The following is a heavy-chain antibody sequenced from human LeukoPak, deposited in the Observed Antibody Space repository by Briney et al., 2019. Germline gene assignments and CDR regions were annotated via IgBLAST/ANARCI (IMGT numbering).Heavy chain of an antibody. CDR1: GFSLSTSGMC. CDR3: ARIGYCSGGSCGDY. D-gene: IGHD2-15*01. J-gene: IGHJ4*02. Sequence: SGPALVKPTQTLTLTCTFSGFSLSTSGMCVSWIRQPPGKALEWLARIDWDDDKYYSTSLKTRLTISKGTSKNQVVLTMTNMDPVDTATYYCARIGYCSGGSCGDYWGQGTLVTVSS. CDR2: IDWDDDK. V-gene: IGHV2-70*11.